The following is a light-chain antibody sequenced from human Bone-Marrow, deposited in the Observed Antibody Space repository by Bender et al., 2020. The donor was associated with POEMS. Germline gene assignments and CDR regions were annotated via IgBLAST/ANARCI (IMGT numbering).Light chain of an antibody. V-gene: IGLV3-10*01. J-gene: IGLJ2*01. CDR2: DDD. Sequence: SFQLTQPPSVSVSPGQTARITCSGDALSAKYVHWYQQKSGQAPALVIYDDDKRPSGIPERFFASSSGTVATLTISGAQVEDEGDYYCYSTDSSGNQRVFGGGTKLTVL. CDR3: YSTDSSGNQRV. CDR1: ALSAKY.